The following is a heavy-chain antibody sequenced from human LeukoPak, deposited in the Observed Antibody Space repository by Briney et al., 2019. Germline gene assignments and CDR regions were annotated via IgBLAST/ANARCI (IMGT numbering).Heavy chain of an antibody. CDR3: ARGFPPRYCSGGSCYPYYFDY. Sequence: SETLSLTCAVYGGSFSGYYWSWIRQPPGKGLERIGEINHSGSTNYNPSLKSRVTISVDTSKNQFSLKLSSVTAADTAVYYCARGFPPRYCSGGSCYPYYFDYWGQGTLVTVSS. V-gene: IGHV4-34*01. D-gene: IGHD2-15*01. J-gene: IGHJ4*02. CDR1: GGSFSGYY. CDR2: INHSGST.